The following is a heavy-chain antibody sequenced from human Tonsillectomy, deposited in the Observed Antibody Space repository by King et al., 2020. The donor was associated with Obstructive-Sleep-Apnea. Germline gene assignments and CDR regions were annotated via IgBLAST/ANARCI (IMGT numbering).Heavy chain of an antibody. CDR1: GGSISSYY. J-gene: IGHJ3*02. D-gene: IGHD5-18*01. V-gene: IGHV4-59*01. CDR3: AVDTAMVYDAFDI. Sequence: QLQESGPGLVKPSETLSLTCTVSGGSISSYYWSWIRQPPGKGLEWIWFIYFSGSTNYNPSLKSRVTISVDTSKNQFSLKLSSVTAADTAVYYFAVDTAMVYDAFDIWGQGTMVTVSS. CDR2: IYFSGST.